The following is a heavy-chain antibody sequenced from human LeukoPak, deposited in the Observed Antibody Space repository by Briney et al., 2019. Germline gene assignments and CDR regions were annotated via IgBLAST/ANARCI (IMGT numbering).Heavy chain of an antibody. CDR3: ARGPEYSSSSFDY. J-gene: IGHJ4*02. CDR2: IHPNSGGT. Sequence: ASVKVSCKASGYTFTGYYMHWVRQAPGQGLEWMGWIHPNSGGTNYAQKFQGRVTMTRDTSISTAYMELTRLTSDDTAVYYCARGPEYSSSSFDYWGQGTLVTVSS. V-gene: IGHV1-2*02. D-gene: IGHD6-6*01. CDR1: GYTFTGYY.